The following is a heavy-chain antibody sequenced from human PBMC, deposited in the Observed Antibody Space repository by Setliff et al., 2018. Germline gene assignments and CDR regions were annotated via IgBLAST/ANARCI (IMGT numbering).Heavy chain of an antibody. CDR2: IYYSGST. CDR3: ARRGAGMQYGDYVTFDP. Sequence: PSETLSLTCTVSGGSIRSGDYYWGWIRQPPGKGLEWNGRIYYSGSTYYNPSLKSRVTISVDTSKNQFSLKLSSVTAADTAVYYCARRGAGMQYGDYVTFDPWGQGTLVTVSS. J-gene: IGHJ5*02. D-gene: IGHD4-17*01. V-gene: IGHV4-39*01. CDR1: GGSIRSGDYY.